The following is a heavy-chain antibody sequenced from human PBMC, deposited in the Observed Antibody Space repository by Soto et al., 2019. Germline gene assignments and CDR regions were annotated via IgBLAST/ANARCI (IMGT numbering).Heavy chain of an antibody. V-gene: IGHV4-39*01. J-gene: IGHJ1*01. D-gene: IGHD2-8*01. CDR1: GDSIRSSSHY. CDR3: YINGF. Sequence: QVQLQESGPGLVKPSETLSLTCTVSGDSIRSSSHYWAWNRQPPGKGLEWIGGFYYSGGPYYNPSLKSRVTMSVDTSKNQFSLNLNSVTAADTAVYYCYINGFWGQGTLVTVSS. CDR2: FYYSGGP.